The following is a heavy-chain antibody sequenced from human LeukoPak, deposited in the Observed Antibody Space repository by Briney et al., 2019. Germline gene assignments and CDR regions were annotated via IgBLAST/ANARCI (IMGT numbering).Heavy chain of an antibody. Sequence: GGSLRHTCPATRFIHSSYLMQWLRQPPAKGLEWVAAISSDGSNKYYTDSVEGRFTISRVNSKSTLYLQMNSHRAEDTAEYYCARDTSTTLDYWGQGTLVTVSS. D-gene: IGHD2-15*01. CDR2: ISSDGSNK. V-gene: IGHV3-30*04. CDR3: ARDTSTTLDY. CDR1: RFIHSSYL. J-gene: IGHJ4*02.